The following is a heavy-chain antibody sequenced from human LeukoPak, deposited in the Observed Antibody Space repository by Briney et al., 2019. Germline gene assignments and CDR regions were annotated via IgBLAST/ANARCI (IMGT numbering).Heavy chain of an antibody. Sequence: SETLSLTCAVSGGSFSGYYWSWIRQPPGKGLEWIGEINHSGSTNCDPPLKSRVTISVATSKNQFSLNLSSVTAADTAVYYCARDSTMPDYWGQGTLVTVSS. D-gene: IGHD2-2*01. J-gene: IGHJ4*02. CDR2: INHSGST. V-gene: IGHV4-34*01. CDR3: ARDSTMPDY. CDR1: GGSFSGYY.